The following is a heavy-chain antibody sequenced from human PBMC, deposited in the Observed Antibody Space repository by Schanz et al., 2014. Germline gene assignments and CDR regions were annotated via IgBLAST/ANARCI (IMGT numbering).Heavy chain of an antibody. CDR1: GFSFGNYG. CDR2: FNDGGVNK. CDR3: AKSQGSSFDS. V-gene: IGHV3-23*01. D-gene: IGHD6-13*01. J-gene: IGHJ4*02. Sequence: EVQLLESGGGLVQPGGSLRLSCEASGFSFGNYGMSWVRQAPGKGLEWVSSFNDGGVNKYYADSVKGRFTISSDNSKSTLYLQMSSLRAEDTAVYYCAKSQGSSFDSWGQGTLVTVSP.